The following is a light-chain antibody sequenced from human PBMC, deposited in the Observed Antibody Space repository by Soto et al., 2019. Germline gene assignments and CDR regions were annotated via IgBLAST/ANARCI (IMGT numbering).Light chain of an antibody. J-gene: IGLJ1*01. V-gene: IGLV2-14*01. CDR3: TSYTITSPYV. CDR1: SSDIGRYNF. CDR2: EAT. Sequence: QSVLTQPASMSGSPGQSITISCTGTSSDIGRYNFVSWYQHHPGKAPKLIIYEATKRPSGVSYRFSGSKSGNTASLTISGLQAEDEADYYCTSYTITSPYVFGTGTKATVL.